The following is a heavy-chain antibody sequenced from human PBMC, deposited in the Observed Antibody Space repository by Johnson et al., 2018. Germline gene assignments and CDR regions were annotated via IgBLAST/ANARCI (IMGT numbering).Heavy chain of an antibody. J-gene: IGHJ3*02. CDR2: INTGNGNT. D-gene: IGHD2-8*01. Sequence: QVQLVDSGAEVKKPGASVKVSCKSSGYTFKNYGIYWVRQAPGQRLECMGWINTGNGNTRYSEKLHGRLTITRDISASTVYMELSSMRSEDTAVYYCTRDLLGTLYHRAFDSWGQGTMVTVS. CDR3: TRDLLGTLYHRAFDS. V-gene: IGHV1-3*04. CDR1: GYTFKNYG.